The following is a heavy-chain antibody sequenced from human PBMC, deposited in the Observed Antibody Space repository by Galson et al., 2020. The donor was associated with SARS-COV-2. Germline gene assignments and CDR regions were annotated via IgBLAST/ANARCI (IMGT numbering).Heavy chain of an antibody. CDR3: ARDADSSGMGAFDI. D-gene: IGHD3-22*01. CDR1: GFTFSSHD. V-gene: IGHV3-13*04. CDR2: IWDDGRT. J-gene: IGHJ3*02. Sequence: GGSLRLSCAASGFTFSSHDMHWVRQLTGKGLEWVSGIWDDGRTYYPDSVKGRFTISRDNAKNSLHLQMNSLTAGDTAVYYCARDADSSGMGAFDIWGRGTMVTVSS.